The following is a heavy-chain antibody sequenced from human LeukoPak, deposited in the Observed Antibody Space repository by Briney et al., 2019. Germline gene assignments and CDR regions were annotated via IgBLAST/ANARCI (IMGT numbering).Heavy chain of an antibody. CDR3: ARQPANRPGIAAAGYYFDY. CDR2: IYPGESDT. CDR1: GYTFNSYW. J-gene: IGHJ4*02. Sequence: GESLKVSCEGSGYTFNSYWIRWVRQVPGKGLEWVGGIYPGESDTRYSPSFQGQVTISADKSISTAYLQLSSLKASDTAMYYCARQPANRPGIAAAGYYFDYWGQGTLVTVSS. D-gene: IGHD6-13*01. V-gene: IGHV5-51*01.